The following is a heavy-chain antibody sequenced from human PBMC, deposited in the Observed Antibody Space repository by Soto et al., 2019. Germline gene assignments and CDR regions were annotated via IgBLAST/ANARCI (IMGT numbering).Heavy chain of an antibody. CDR3: ARVPPDIVVVPAAGLLGTTEPTGWFDP. CDR1: GGSISSGDYY. Sequence: SETLSLTCTVSGGSISSGDYYWSWIRQPPGKGLEWIGYIYYSGSTYYNPSLKSRVTISVDTSKNQFSLKLSSVTAADTAVYYCARVPPDIVVVPAAGLLGTTEPTGWFDPWGQGTLVTVSS. V-gene: IGHV4-30-4*01. J-gene: IGHJ5*02. CDR2: IYYSGST. D-gene: IGHD2-2*01.